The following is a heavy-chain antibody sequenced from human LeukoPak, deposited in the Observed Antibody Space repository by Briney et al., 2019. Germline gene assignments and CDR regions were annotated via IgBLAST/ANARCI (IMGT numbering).Heavy chain of an antibody. D-gene: IGHD3-9*01. J-gene: IGHJ4*02. CDR3: ARERLRYFDWLLRPVFDY. CDR1: GGSISSGSYY. CDR2: IYTSGST. Sequence: SQTLSLTCTVSGGSISSGSYYWSWIRQPAGKGLEWIGRIYTSGSTNYNPSLKSRVTISVDTSKNQFSLKLSSVTAADTAVYYCARERLRYFDWLLRPVFDYWGQGTLVTVSS. V-gene: IGHV4-61*02.